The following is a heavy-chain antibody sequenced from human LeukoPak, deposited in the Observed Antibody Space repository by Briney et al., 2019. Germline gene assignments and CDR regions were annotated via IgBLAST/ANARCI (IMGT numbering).Heavy chain of an antibody. D-gene: IGHD1-26*01. V-gene: IGHV3-30*03. CDR3: ARDCSGSHLQLCGMDV. CDR1: GFTFSSYG. J-gene: IGHJ6*02. CDR2: ISYDGSNK. Sequence: PGGSLRLSCAASGFTFSSYGMHWVRQAPGKGLEWVAVISYDGSNKYYADSVKGRFTISRDNSKNTLYLQMNSLRAEDTAVYYCARDCSGSHLQLCGMDVWGQGTTVTVSS.